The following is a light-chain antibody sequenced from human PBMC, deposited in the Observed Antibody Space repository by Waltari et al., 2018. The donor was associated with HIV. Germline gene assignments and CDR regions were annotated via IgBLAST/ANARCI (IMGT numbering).Light chain of an antibody. Sequence: QSALTQPRSVSGSPGQSVTISCTATSSDVGGYNNVSWYQQHPGKAPKLMIYDVTKRPSGVPDRFSGSKSGNTASLTISGLQAEDEADYYCCSYAGSYTFGFGGGTKLTVL. V-gene: IGLV2-11*01. CDR1: SSDVGGYNN. CDR3: CSYAGSYTFG. J-gene: IGLJ3*02. CDR2: DVT.